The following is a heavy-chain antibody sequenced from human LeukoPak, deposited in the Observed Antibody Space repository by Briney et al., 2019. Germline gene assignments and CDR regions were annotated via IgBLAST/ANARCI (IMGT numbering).Heavy chain of an antibody. CDR1: GYSFTSYW. CDR2: IYPGDSDT. CDR3: ATGAHCSSTSCYNYYGMDV. Sequence: GESLKISCKGSGYSFTSYWIGWVRQMPGKGLEWMGIIYPGDSDTRYSPSFQGQVTISADKSISTAYLQWSSLKASDTAMYYCATGAHCSSTSCYNYYGMDVWGQGTTVTVSS. D-gene: IGHD2-2*02. V-gene: IGHV5-51*01. J-gene: IGHJ6*02.